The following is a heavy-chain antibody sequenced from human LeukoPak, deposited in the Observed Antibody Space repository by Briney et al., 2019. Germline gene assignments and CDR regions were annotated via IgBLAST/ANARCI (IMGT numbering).Heavy chain of an antibody. J-gene: IGHJ5*02. V-gene: IGHV1-69*04. D-gene: IGHD2-2*01. CDR1: GGTFSSYA. CDR3: ARVYCSSTSCFNWFDP. CDR2: IIPILGIA. Sequence: ASVKVSCKASGGTFSSYAISWVRQAPGQGLEWMGRIIPILGIANYAQKFQGRVTITADKSTSTAYMELSSLRSEDTAVYYCARVYCSSTSCFNWFDPWGQGTLVTVSS.